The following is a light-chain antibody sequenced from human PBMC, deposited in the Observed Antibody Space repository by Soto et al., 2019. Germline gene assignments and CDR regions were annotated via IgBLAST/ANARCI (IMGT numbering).Light chain of an antibody. CDR1: QSIGLA. CDR2: DAS. CDR3: QQRTDRPPWT. J-gene: IGKJ1*01. V-gene: IGKV3-11*01. Sequence: EIVLTQSPGTLSLSPGERATLFCRASQSIGLAIAWYQHKPGQAPRLVLFDASQRATGIPARFRGSGSGTDFTLSISSLETEYFAVYYCQQRTDRPPWTFGQGTKVDIK.